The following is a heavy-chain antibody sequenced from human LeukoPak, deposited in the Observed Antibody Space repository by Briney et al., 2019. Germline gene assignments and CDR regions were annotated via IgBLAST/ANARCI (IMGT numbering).Heavy chain of an antibody. V-gene: IGHV4-34*01. CDR3: ARSKVPATGNWFDP. Sequence: SETLSLTCAVYGGSSSGYYWSWIRQPPGKGLEWIGEINHSGSTNYNPSLESRVTISVDTSKSQFSLKLSSVTAADTAVYYCARSKVPATGNWFDPWGQGTLVTVSS. J-gene: IGHJ5*02. CDR1: GGSSSGYY. CDR2: INHSGST. D-gene: IGHD2-21*02.